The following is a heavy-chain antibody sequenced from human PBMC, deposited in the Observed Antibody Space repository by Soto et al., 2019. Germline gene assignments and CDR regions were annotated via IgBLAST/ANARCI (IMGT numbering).Heavy chain of an antibody. CDR1: GYSFSSYG. V-gene: IGHV1-18*01. CDR2: INTYNGNT. D-gene: IGHD3-22*01. J-gene: IGHJ4*02. Sequence: QVQLVQSGAELRKPGASVKVSCKASGYSFSSYGINWVRQAPGQGLEWMGWINTYNGNTNYAQKLEDRVTMTTATSTNTVYMELRSLKSDDTAIYYCARDRLRGYDSSGFYSWGQGTLVTVSS. CDR3: ARDRLRGYDSSGFYS.